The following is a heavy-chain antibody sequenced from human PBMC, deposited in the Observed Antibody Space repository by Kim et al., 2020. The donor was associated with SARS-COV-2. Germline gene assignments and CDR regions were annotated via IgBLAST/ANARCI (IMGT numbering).Heavy chain of an antibody. CDR2: IKQDGSEK. CDR3: ATGRAVAGNDY. CDR1: GFTFSSYW. V-gene: IGHV3-7*01. D-gene: IGHD6-19*01. J-gene: IGHJ4*02. Sequence: GGSLRLSCAASGFTFSSYWMSWVRLAPGKGLEWVANIKQDGSEKYYVDSVKGRFTISRDNAKNSLYLQMNSLRAEDTAVYYCATGRAVAGNDYWGQGTLVTVSS.